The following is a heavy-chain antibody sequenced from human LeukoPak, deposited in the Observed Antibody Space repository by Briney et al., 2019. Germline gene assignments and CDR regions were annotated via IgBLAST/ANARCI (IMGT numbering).Heavy chain of an antibody. CDR1: GFTFSNAW. Sequence: PGGSLRLSCAASGFTFSNAWMSWVRQAPGKGLEWVGRIKSKTDGGTTDYAAPVKGRFTISRDDSKNTLYLQMNSLKTEDTAVYYCTTETPGGLLPFGAFDIWGQGTMVTVSS. D-gene: IGHD3-10*01. CDR3: TTETPGGLLPFGAFDI. CDR2: IKSKTDGGTT. J-gene: IGHJ3*02. V-gene: IGHV3-15*01.